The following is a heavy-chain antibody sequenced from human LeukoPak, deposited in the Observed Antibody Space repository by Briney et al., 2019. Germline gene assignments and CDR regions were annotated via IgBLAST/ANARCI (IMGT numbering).Heavy chain of an antibody. Sequence: GGSLRLSCAASGFTFDDYAMHWVRQAPRKGLGWVSLISWDGGSTYYADSVKGRFTISRDNDKNSLYLQMNSLRAEDTAVYYCARDSTAVAGYYYYHYMDVWGKGTTVTVSS. V-gene: IGHV3-43D*03. CDR3: ARDSTAVAGYYYYHYMDV. CDR1: GFTFDDYA. J-gene: IGHJ6*03. D-gene: IGHD6-19*01. CDR2: ISWDGGST.